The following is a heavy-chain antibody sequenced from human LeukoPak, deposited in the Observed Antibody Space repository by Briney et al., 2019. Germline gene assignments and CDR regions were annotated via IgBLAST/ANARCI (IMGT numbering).Heavy chain of an antibody. CDR1: GGSISSGGYY. Sequence: PSETLSLTCTVSGGSISSGGYYWSWIRQHPGKGLEWIGYIYYSGSTYYNPSLKSRVTISVDTSKNQFSLKLSSVTAADTAVYYCARGPDDFWSGYYTGVDYWGQGTLVTVSS. V-gene: IGHV4-31*03. D-gene: IGHD3-3*01. CDR2: IYYSGST. J-gene: IGHJ4*02. CDR3: ARGPDDFWSGYYTGVDY.